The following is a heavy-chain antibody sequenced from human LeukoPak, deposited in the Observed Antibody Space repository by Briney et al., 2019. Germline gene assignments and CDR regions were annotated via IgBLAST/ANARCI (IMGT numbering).Heavy chain of an antibody. V-gene: IGHV3-74*01. Sequence: GSPRLSCAAPGFTFSSYWVHWVRQAPGKGLVWVSRINSDGSSTSYADSVKGRFTISRDNAKNTLYLQMNSLRAEDTAVYYCARPYSSGYYSEYFQHWGQGTLVTVSS. CDR1: GFTFSSYW. CDR3: ARPYSSGYYSEYFQH. CDR2: INSDGSST. D-gene: IGHD3-22*01. J-gene: IGHJ1*01.